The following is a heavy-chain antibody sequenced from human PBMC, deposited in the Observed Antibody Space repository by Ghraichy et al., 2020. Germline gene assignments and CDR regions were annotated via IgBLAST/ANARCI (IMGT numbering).Heavy chain of an antibody. CDR1: GGSIRNYY. CDR3: SKDHGTSWVYD. J-gene: IGHJ4*02. Sequence: SETLSLTCTVSGGSIRNYYWNWIRQPPGKRLEWIGCIFKDGSSNYNPSLESRVVMSLDTSTNQFFLNLTSVTAADTAVYYCSKDHGTSWVYDWGQGTLVTVS. V-gene: IGHV4-59*01. D-gene: IGHD6-13*01. CDR2: IFKDGSS.